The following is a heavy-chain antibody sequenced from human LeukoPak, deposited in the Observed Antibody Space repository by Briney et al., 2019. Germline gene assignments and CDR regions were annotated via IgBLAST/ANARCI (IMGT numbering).Heavy chain of an antibody. CDR3: ARVVSDCGGARCYKGYLDY. CDR1: GYTFTGYY. CDR2: INPNSGGT. V-gene: IGHV1-2*02. J-gene: IGHJ4*02. D-gene: IGHD2-2*02. Sequence: RASVKVSCKASGYTFTGYYMHWVRQAPGQGLEWMGWINPNSGGTNYAQKFQGRVTMTRDTSISTAYMELSRLRSDDTAVYYCARVVSDCGGARCYKGYLDYWGQGTLVTVSS.